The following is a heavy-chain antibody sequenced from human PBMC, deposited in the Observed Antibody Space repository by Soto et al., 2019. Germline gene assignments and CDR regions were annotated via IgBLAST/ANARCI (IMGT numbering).Heavy chain of an antibody. J-gene: IGHJ6*02. Sequence: PSETLSLTCAVYGGSFSGYYWSWIRQPPGKGLEWIGEINHSGSTNYNPSIKSRVTISVDTSKNQFSLKLSSVTAADTAVYYCARMSPVRYYYGSGSYYSPHGMDVWGQGTTVTVSS. D-gene: IGHD3-10*01. CDR2: INHSGST. V-gene: IGHV4-34*01. CDR3: ARMSPVRYYYGSGSYYSPHGMDV. CDR1: GGSFSGYY.